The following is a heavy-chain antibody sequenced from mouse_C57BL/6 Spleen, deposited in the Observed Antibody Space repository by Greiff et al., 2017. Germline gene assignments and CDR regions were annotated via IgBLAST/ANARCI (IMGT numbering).Heavy chain of an antibody. Sequence: QVQLQQPGAELVKPGASVKLSCKASGYTFTSYWMQWVKQRPGQGLEWIGEIDPSDSYTNYNQKFKGKATLTVDTSSSTAYMQLSSLTSEDSAVYYCARTVYDYDTSFDYWGQGTTLTVSA. CDR2: IDPSDSYT. V-gene: IGHV1-50*01. J-gene: IGHJ2*01. CDR3: ARTVYDYDTSFDY. D-gene: IGHD2-4*01. CDR1: GYTFTSYW.